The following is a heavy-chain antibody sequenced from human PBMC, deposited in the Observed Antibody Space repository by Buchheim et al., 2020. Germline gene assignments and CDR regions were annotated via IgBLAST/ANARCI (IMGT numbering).Heavy chain of an antibody. V-gene: IGHV4-59*01. CDR2: IYYSGST. Sequence: QVQLQESGPGLVKPSETLSLTCTVSGGSISSYYWSWIRQPPGKGLEWIGYIYYSGSTNYNPSLKSRVTISVDTSKNQFSLKLSSVTAADTAVYYCARVGSSSPRSFDYWGQGTL. CDR3: ARVGSSSPRSFDY. J-gene: IGHJ4*02. D-gene: IGHD6-13*01. CDR1: GGSISSYY.